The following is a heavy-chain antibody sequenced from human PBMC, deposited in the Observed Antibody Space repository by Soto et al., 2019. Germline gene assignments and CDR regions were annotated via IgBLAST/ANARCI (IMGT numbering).Heavy chain of an antibody. V-gene: IGHV3-74*01. CDR1: GFTFSSYW. CDR2: IKSDGSVT. Sequence: GGSLRLSCVASGFTFSSYWMHWVRQAPGKGLVWVSRIKSDGSVTNYADSVKGRFTISRDNAKNTLYLQMNSLRPEDTAVYYCAVLKGGMPFDPWGRGTLVTVSS. CDR3: AVLKGGMPFDP. D-gene: IGHD1-26*01. J-gene: IGHJ5*02.